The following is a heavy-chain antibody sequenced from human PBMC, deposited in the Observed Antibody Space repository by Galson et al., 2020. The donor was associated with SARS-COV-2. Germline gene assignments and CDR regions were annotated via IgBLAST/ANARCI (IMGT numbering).Heavy chain of an antibody. CDR1: GYSFISYW. Sequence: HGESLKISCKGSGYSFISYWISWVRQMPGKGLEWMGRIDPSDSYTNYSPSFQGHVTISADKSISTAYLQWSSLKASDTAMYYCARHLDLGLHYYMDVWGKGTTVTVSS. CDR3: ARHLDLGLHYYMDV. V-gene: IGHV5-10-1*01. CDR2: IDPSDSYT. D-gene: IGHD1-7*01. J-gene: IGHJ6*03.